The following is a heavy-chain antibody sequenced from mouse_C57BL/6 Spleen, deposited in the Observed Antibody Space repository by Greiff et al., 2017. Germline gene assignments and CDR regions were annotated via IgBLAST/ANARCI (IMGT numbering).Heavy chain of an antibody. CDR3: ARSCNYGSGWYFDV. CDR1: GYTFTSYG. Sequence: VQLQQSGAELARPGASVKLSCKASGYTFTSYGISWVKQRTGQGLEWIGEIYPRSGNTYYNEKFKGKATLTADKSSSTAYMELRSLTSEDSAVYFCARSCNYGSGWYFDVWGTGTTVTVSA. J-gene: IGHJ1*03. V-gene: IGHV1-81*01. D-gene: IGHD1-1*01. CDR2: IYPRSGNT.